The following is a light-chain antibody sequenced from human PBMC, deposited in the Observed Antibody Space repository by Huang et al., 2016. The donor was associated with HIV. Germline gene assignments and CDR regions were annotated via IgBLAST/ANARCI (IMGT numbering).Light chain of an antibody. V-gene: IGKV1-9*01. J-gene: IGKJ1*01. Sequence: QLTQSPSSLSASVGDRVTITCRASRDIKTYLAWFHQRPGRAPKFLIFAASFLESGVPSRFSGSGSGTEFTLTSNGLQPEDFGTYYCQQVDSYPRTFGQGTNVDVK. CDR1: RDIKTY. CDR2: AAS. CDR3: QQVDSYPRT.